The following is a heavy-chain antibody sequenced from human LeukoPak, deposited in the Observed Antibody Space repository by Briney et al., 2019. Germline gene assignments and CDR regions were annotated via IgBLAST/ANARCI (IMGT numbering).Heavy chain of an antibody. V-gene: IGHV3-74*01. CDR2: INSDGSST. J-gene: IGHJ4*02. D-gene: IGHD3-22*01. CDR3: ARGAYYYDSSGYYLYY. CDR1: GFTFSSYW. Sequence: GGSLRLSCVASGFTFSSYWMHWVRQAPGKGLVWVSRINSDGSSTSYADSVKGRFTISRDNAKNTLYLQMNSLRAEDTAVYYCARGAYYYDSSGYYLYYWGQGTLVTVPS.